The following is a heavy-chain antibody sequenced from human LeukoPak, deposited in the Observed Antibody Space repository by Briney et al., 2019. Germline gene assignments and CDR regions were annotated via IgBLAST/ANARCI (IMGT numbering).Heavy chain of an antibody. V-gene: IGHV1-46*01. CDR1: GYTFTSYY. Sequence: ALVKVSCKASGYTFTSYYMHWVRQAPGQGLEWMGIINPSGGSTSYAQKFQGRVTMTRDMSTSTVYMELSSLRSEDTAVYYCARDQYYDFWSGYYLFDYWGQGTLVTVSS. D-gene: IGHD3-3*01. CDR2: INPSGGST. J-gene: IGHJ4*02. CDR3: ARDQYYDFWSGYYLFDY.